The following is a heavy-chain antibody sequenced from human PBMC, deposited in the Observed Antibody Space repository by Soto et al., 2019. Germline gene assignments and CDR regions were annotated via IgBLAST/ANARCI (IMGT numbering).Heavy chain of an antibody. CDR3: ARVHPPPATGGGGWYIDS. CDR1: GESFSEYY. J-gene: IGHJ5*01. CDR2: NNHRGSS. V-gene: IGHV4-34*02. Sequence: QVQLQQWGAGLLKPSETLSLACAVDGESFSEYYWSWIRQPPGKGLEWIGENNHRGSSNYNPSLKSRVSIVVDSSRNQISLMLTSVTAADTGVYYCARVHPPPATGGGGWYIDSWGPGTLVTVSS. D-gene: IGHD6-19*01.